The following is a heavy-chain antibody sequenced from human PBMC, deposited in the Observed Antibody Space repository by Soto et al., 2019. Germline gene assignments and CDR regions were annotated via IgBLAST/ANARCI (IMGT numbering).Heavy chain of an antibody. CDR3: TRGAPNSNYPFDY. CDR2: TRDRANGYAT. Sequence: GGSLRLSCAASGFTFSDHYMDWVRQAPGKGLEWVGRTRDRANGYATQYAASVKGRFTISRDDSQNSLYLQMNSLKTEDTAVYYCTRGAPNSNYPFDYWGQGTLVTVSS. V-gene: IGHV3-72*01. D-gene: IGHD4-4*01. CDR1: GFTFSDHY. J-gene: IGHJ4*02.